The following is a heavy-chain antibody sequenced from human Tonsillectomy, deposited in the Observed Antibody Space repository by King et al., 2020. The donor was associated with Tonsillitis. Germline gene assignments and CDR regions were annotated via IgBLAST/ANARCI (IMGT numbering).Heavy chain of an antibody. CDR3: AGTAPDYYDSSGAFDI. CDR2: IYYSGST. CDR1: GGSISSYY. D-gene: IGHD3-22*01. Sequence: VQLQESGPGLVKPSETLSLTCTVSGGSISSYYWSWIRQPPGKGLAWIGDIYYSGSTNYNPSLKSRVTTSVDTSKNQFSLKLSSVTAADTAVYYCAGTAPDYYDSSGAFDIWGQGTMVTVSS. V-gene: IGHV4-59*08. J-gene: IGHJ3*02.